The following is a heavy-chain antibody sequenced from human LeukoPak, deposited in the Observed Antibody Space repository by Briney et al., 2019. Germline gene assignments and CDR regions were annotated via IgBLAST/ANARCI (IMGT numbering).Heavy chain of an antibody. CDR1: GFTFSSYA. CDR3: AKVIIAVAGTKGAFDP. V-gene: IGHV3-23*01. D-gene: IGHD6-19*01. CDR2: ISGSGGST. J-gene: IGHJ5*02. Sequence: GGSLRLSCAASGFTFSSYAMSWVRQAPGKGLEWVSAISGSGGSTYYADSVKGRFTISRDNSKNTLYLQMNSLRAEDTAAYYCAKVIIAVAGTKGAFDPWGQGTLVTVSS.